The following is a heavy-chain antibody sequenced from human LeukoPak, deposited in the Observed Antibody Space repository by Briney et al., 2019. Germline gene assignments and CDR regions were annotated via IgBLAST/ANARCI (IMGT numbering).Heavy chain of an antibody. V-gene: IGHV3-11*06. CDR2: ISSSSSYT. CDR3: ARKAIRGYVDY. CDR1: GFTFSDYY. Sequence: GGSLRLSCAASGFTFSDYYMSWIRQAPGKGLEWVSYISSSSSYTNYADSVKGRFTISRDNAKNSLYLQMNSLRAEDTAVYCCARKAIRGYVDYWGQGTLVTVSS. D-gene: IGHD5-18*01. J-gene: IGHJ4*02.